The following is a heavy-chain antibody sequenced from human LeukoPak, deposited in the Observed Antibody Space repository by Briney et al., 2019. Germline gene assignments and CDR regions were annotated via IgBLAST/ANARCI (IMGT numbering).Heavy chain of an antibody. J-gene: IGHJ4*02. CDR2: ISGSGVRT. Sequence: SGGSLRLSCAASGFTFSTYAMSWVRQAAGKGLEWVSAISGSGVRTYYADSVKGRFTISRDNSKKTLCLQMSSLRAEDTAVYYCAKERESSGYFDYWGQGALVTVSS. CDR3: AKERESSGYFDY. D-gene: IGHD3-22*01. CDR1: GFTFSTYA. V-gene: IGHV3-23*01.